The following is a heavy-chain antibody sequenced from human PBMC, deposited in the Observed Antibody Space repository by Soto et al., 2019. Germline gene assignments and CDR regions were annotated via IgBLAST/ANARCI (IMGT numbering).Heavy chain of an antibody. D-gene: IGHD3-10*01. V-gene: IGHV4-34*01. J-gene: IGHJ6*01. CDR3: ARYYYGSGGYYYYGMEI. CDR2: INNSGST. Sequence: SETLSLTCAVYGGSFSGYYWRWIRQPPGKGLEWIGEINNSGSTNYNPSLKSRVTISVDTSKNQFSLKLSSVTAADTAVYYCARYYYGSGGYYYYGMEIWGQGTTVTVSS. CDR1: GGSFSGYY.